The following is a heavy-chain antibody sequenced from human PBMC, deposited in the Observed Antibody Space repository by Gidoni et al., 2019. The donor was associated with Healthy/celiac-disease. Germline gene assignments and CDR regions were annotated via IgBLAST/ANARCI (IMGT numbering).Heavy chain of an antibody. J-gene: IGHJ5*02. CDR1: GFTFSSDA. V-gene: IGHV3-23*01. CDR2: VSGSCGST. Sequence: EVQLLESGGGLVQPGGSLRRSCAASGFTFSSDAMSWVRQAPGKGLEWVSAVSGSCGSTYYADSLKGRFTISRDNSKNTLYLQMNSLRAEDTAVYYCANTQTRGCSGGSCYSRWFDPWGQGTLVTVSS. D-gene: IGHD2-15*01. CDR3: ANTQTRGCSGGSCYSRWFDP.